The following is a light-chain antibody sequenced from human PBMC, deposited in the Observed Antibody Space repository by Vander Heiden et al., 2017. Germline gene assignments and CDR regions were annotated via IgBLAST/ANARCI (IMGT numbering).Light chain of an antibody. J-gene: IGKJ1*01. V-gene: IGKV1-39*01. CDR2: GTS. CDR3: QQSADTPRA. Sequence: DIQMTQSPSLMSASVGDRVTLSCRASQTIARNLNWYQQKPGKAPKLLIYGTSTLQSGVPSRFSGSGSGTDFTLTISSLQPEDFATYYCQQSADTPRAFGQGTTVEVK. CDR1: QTIARN.